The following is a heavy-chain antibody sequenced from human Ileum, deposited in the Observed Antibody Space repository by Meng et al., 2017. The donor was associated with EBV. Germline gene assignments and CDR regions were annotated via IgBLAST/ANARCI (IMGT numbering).Heavy chain of an antibody. CDR3: ARGSHYTWDV. V-gene: IGHV4-4*03. J-gene: IGHJ4*02. CDR1: GDSIISTDTW. Sequence: QVRFQGSGPGLVKPPGTLSLTCGVSGDSIISTDTWWSWVRQPPGKGLEWIGEIFHAGNTNYNPSLKSQVTMSVDTSKNQFSLNLSSVTAADSAVYYCARGSHYTWDVWGQGTLVTVSS. D-gene: IGHD3-16*01. CDR2: IFHAGNT.